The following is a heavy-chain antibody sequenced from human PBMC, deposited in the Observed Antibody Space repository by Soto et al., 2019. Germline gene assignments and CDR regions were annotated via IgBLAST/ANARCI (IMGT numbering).Heavy chain of an antibody. J-gene: IGHJ6*02. CDR1: GFTFSSYA. D-gene: IGHD3-9*01. Sequence: PGGSLRLSCAASGFTFSSYAMSWVRQAPGKGLEWVSAISGSGGSTYYADSVKGRFTISRDNSKNKLYLQMNSLRAEDTAVYYCAKTNREKKRPQRLRDILTGSYADYYYYGMDVWGQGTTVTVS. CDR3: AKTNREKKRPQRLRDILTGSYADYYYYGMDV. CDR2: ISGSGGST. V-gene: IGHV3-23*01.